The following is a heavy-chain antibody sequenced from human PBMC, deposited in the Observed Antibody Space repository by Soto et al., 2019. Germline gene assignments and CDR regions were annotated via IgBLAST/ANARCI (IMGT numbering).Heavy chain of an antibody. V-gene: IGHV3-30-3*01. J-gene: IGHJ4*02. CDR3: ARAAGVAGDFDY. D-gene: IGHD6-25*01. CDR2: ISYDGSNK. CDR1: GFTFSSYA. Sequence: QVQLVESGGGVVQSGRSLRLSCAASGFTFSSYAMHWVRQAPGKGLEWVAVISYDGSNKYYADSVKGRFTISRDNSKNTLYLQMNSLRAEDTAVYYCARAAGVAGDFDYWGQGTLVTVSS.